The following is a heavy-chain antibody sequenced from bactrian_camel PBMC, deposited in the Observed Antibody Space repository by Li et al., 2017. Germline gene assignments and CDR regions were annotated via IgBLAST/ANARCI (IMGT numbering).Heavy chain of an antibody. D-gene: IGHD2*01. CDR1: ESSHRTYR. J-gene: IGHJ4*01. V-gene: IGHV3S6*01. CDR3: AVDRADTGRWFKCAVGQSFTYRAE. Sequence: HVQLVESGGGSVQPGGSLRLSCAASESSHRTYRMGWFRQAPGRQREGVAIIEGDGSGDTHYADSVRGRFTISQDSAKNTLNLQMNNLKPEDTATYYCAVDRADTGRWFKCAVGQSFTYRAEWGQGTQVTVS. CDR2: IEGDGSGDT.